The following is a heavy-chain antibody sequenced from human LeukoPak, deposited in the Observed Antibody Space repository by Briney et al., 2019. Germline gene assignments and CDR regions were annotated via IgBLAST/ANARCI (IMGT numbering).Heavy chain of an antibody. CDR1: GFTFSSYG. V-gene: IGHV3-30*02. CDR3: AKDGSGWDFDY. J-gene: IGHJ4*02. Sequence: GGSLRLSCAASGFTFSSYGMHWVRQAPGKGLEWVAFIRNDGSNKYYADSVKGRFTISRDNSKNTLYLQMNSLRAEDTAVYYCAKDGSGWDFDYWGQGTLVTVSS. D-gene: IGHD6-19*01. CDR2: IRNDGSNK.